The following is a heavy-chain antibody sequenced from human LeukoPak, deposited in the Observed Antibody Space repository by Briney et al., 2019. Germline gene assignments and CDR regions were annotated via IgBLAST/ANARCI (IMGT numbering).Heavy chain of an antibody. CDR1: EFTFSLYA. CDR3: ARDYRAVAGYYFDY. Sequence: KPGGSLRLSCVASEFTFSLYAMNWVRQAPGKGLEWVSYIDSGSDDIHYADSVRGRFTISRDNAKNTLYLQMKSLRAEDTAVYYCARDYRAVAGYYFDYWGQGTLVTVSS. CDR2: IDSGSDDI. V-gene: IGHV3-21*05. D-gene: IGHD6-19*01. J-gene: IGHJ4*02.